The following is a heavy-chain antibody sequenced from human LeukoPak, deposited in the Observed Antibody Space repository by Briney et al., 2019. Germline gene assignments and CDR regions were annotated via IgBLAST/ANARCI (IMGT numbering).Heavy chain of an antibody. CDR1: GFTFSSYA. J-gene: IGHJ4*02. CDR3: AKDSGGGVNSPINY. CDR2: ISNSGGNT. V-gene: IGHV3-23*01. D-gene: IGHD2-15*01. Sequence: GGSLRLSCAASGFTFSSYAMSWVRQAPGKGLEWVSVISNSGGNTYYADSVKGRFTISRDNSTNTLYLQMNSLRAEDTAVYYCAKDSGGGVNSPINYWGQGTLVTVSS.